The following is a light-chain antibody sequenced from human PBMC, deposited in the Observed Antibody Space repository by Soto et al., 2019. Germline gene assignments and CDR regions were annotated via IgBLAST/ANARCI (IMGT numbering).Light chain of an antibody. CDR2: DAS. CDR3: QQYDT. CDR1: QSVSSY. Sequence: EIVLTQSPATLSLSPGERATLSCRASQSVSSYLAWYQQKPGQAPRLLIYDASNRATGIPDRFSGSGSGTDFTLTISRLEPEDFAMYYCQQYDTFGQGTKVDIK. J-gene: IGKJ2*01. V-gene: IGKV3-11*01.